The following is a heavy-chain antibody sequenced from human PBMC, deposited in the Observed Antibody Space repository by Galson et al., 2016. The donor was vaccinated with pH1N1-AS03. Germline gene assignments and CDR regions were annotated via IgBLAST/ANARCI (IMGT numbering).Heavy chain of an antibody. V-gene: IGHV1-69*13. CDR1: GGTFGNYA. D-gene: IGHD3-22*01. Sequence: SVKVSCKASGGTFGNYAISWMRQAPGQGLEWMGGIHPIFGTPSYAQKFQGRLTVTADDSTSAAYMELSSLTSEDTAIYYCARDRHYDSSGRYFYVSEHWGQGTLVIVSS. CDR2: IHPIFGTP. CDR3: ARDRHYDSSGRYFYVSEH. J-gene: IGHJ4*02.